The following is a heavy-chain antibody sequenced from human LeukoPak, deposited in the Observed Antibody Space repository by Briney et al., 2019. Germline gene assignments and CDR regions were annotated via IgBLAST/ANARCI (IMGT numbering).Heavy chain of an antibody. Sequence: AGTLRLSCAASGFNFSDYGMIWVRQAPGKGLEWVSGISGSDYTDHADSVKGRFTISRDNAKNSLYLQMNSLRAEDTAVYYCARDAGDYDFWSGYFGPGGGLDYWGQGTLVTVSS. V-gene: IGHV3-69-1*01. CDR1: GFNFSDYG. J-gene: IGHJ4*02. CDR3: ARDAGDYDFWSGYFGPGGGLDY. CDR2: ISGSDYT. D-gene: IGHD3-3*01.